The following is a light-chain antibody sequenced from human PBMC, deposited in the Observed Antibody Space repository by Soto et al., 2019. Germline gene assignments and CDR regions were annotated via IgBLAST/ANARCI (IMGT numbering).Light chain of an antibody. CDR3: QQYNNWPPT. Sequence: EIVMTQSPATLSVSPGERATLSCRATQRVSSNLAWYQPKPGQAPRLLIYGASTSATGIPARFSGSGSGTEFTLTISSLQSEDFAVYCCQQYNNWPPTFGQGTKVESK. V-gene: IGKV3-15*01. CDR1: QRVSSN. J-gene: IGKJ1*01. CDR2: GAS.